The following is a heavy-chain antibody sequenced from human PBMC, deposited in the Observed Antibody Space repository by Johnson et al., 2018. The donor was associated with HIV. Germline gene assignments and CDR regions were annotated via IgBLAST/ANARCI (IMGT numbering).Heavy chain of an antibody. CDR3: ARSLYQSGSWTDHFGI. CDR2: INWNGNSI. V-gene: IGHV3-20*04. Sequence: VQLVESGGSVVRPGESLRLSCAASGFTFDDYGMAWVRQAPGTRLEWVSGINWNGNSISYIDSVKGRFPISRDNGKNSLYLQMHSLRAEDTTFYYCARSLYQSGSWTDHFGIWGHGTMFLVSS. CDR1: GFTFDDYG. J-gene: IGHJ3*02. D-gene: IGHD3/OR15-3a*01.